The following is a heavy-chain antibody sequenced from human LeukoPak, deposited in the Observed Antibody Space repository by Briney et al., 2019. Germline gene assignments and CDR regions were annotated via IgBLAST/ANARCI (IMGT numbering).Heavy chain of an antibody. CDR1: GFTLSSYS. J-gene: IGHJ4*02. D-gene: IGHD6-19*01. Sequence: GGSLRLSCAASGFTLSSYSMNWVRQAPGKGLEWVSSISSSSYIYYADSVKGRFTISRDNAKNSLYLQMNSLRAEDTAVYYCARWGEYSSALDYWGQGTLVTVSS. V-gene: IGHV3-21*01. CDR2: ISSSSYI. CDR3: ARWGEYSSALDY.